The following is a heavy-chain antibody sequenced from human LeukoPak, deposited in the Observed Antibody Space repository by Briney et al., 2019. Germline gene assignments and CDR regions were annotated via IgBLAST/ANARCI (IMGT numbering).Heavy chain of an antibody. CDR2: ISTSGSTI. Sequence: PGGSLRLSCAASGFTFSDYYMSWIRQAPGKGLEWVSYISTSGSTIYYADSVKGRFTISRDNAKNSLYLQMNSLRAEDTAVYYCARDPGDYDSKPRKDYWGQGTLVTVSS. CDR1: GFTFSDYY. J-gene: IGHJ4*02. V-gene: IGHV3-11*04. D-gene: IGHD3-22*01. CDR3: ARDPGDYDSKPRKDY.